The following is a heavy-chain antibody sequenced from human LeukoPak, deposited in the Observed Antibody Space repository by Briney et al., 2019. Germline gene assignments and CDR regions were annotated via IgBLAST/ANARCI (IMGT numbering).Heavy chain of an antibody. D-gene: IGHD6-13*01. Sequence: PGGSLRLSCAASGFTFSSYWMSWVRQAPGKWLEWVANIKQDGSEKYYVDSVKGRFTISRDNAKNSLYLQMNSLSAEDMAVYYCARDSLGRAATGIAIDYWGQGTLVTVSS. CDR3: ARDSLGRAATGIAIDY. J-gene: IGHJ4*02. CDR1: GFTFSSYW. CDR2: IKQDGSEK. V-gene: IGHV3-7*01.